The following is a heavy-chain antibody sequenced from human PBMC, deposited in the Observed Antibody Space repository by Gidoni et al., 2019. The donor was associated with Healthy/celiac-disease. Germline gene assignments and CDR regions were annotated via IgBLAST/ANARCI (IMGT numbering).Heavy chain of an antibody. Sequence: QVQLQQWGAGLLKPSETLSLTCAVYGGCLSGYYWSWIRQPPGKGREWIGEINHSGSTNYNPSLKSRVTISVDTSKNQFSLKLSSVTAADTAVYYCAREGPYYYGSGSPYYFDYWGQGTLVTVSS. J-gene: IGHJ4*02. CDR2: INHSGST. CDR1: GGCLSGYY. D-gene: IGHD3-10*01. CDR3: AREGPYYYGSGSPYYFDY. V-gene: IGHV4-34*01.